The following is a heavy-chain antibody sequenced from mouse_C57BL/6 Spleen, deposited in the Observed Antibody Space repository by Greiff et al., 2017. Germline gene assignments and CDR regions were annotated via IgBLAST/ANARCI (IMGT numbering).Heavy chain of an antibody. J-gene: IGHJ2*01. CDR3: ATSTERGNFDY. CDR1: GYAFSSSW. V-gene: IGHV1-82*01. CDR2: IYPGDGGT. Sequence: VQLQQSGPELVKPGASVKISCKASGYAFSSSWMNWVKQRPGQGLEWIGRIYPGDGGTNYNGKFKGKATLTADKSSSTAYLQLSSLTSEDSAVYFCATSTERGNFDYWGQGTTVTVSS.